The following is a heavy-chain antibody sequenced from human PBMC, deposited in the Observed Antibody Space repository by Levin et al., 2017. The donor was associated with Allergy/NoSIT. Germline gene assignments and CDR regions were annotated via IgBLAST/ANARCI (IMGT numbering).Heavy chain of an antibody. CDR1: GGSISSADYY. Sequence: SQTLSLTCTVSGGSISSADYYWSWIRQSPEKGLEWIAYISFSGLTYYNPSLKTRFTISVDTTNNQFSLKVISVTAADTAVYFYARATAYYGMDVWGQGTTVTVSS. J-gene: IGHJ6*02. CDR3: ARATAYYGMDV. CDR2: ISFSGLT. V-gene: IGHV4-30-4*01.